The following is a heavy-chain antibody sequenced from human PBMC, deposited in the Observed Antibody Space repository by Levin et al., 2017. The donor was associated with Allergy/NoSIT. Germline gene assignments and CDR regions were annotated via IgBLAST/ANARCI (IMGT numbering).Heavy chain of an antibody. D-gene: IGHD2-15*01. CDR1: GFTVSSNY. J-gene: IGHJ4*02. Sequence: GESLKISCAASGFTVSSNYMSWVRQAPGKGLEWVSVIYSGGSTYYADSVKGRFTISRDNSKNTLYLQMNSLRAEDTAVYYCASCSGGSCYSLALDYWGQGTLVTVSS. CDR2: IYSGGST. CDR3: ASCSGGSCYSLALDY. V-gene: IGHV3-53*01.